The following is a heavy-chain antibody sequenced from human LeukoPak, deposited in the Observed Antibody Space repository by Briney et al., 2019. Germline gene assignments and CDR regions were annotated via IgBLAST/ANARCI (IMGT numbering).Heavy chain of an antibody. J-gene: IGHJ6*02. CDR2: IYNDGST. CDR3: ATHYGHYHYGMDV. Sequence: PGGSLRLSCAASGFTVSSKYMSWVRQAPGKGLEWVPVIYNDGSTYYADSVRGRFTISRDNSKNTLYAQMNSLRAEDTAVYYCATHYGHYHYGMDVWGQGTTVTVSS. CDR1: GFTVSSKY. V-gene: IGHV3-66*01. D-gene: IGHD3-16*01.